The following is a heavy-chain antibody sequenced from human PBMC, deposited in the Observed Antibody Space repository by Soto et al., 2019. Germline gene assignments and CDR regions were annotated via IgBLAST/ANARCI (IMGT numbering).Heavy chain of an antibody. V-gene: IGHV3-23*05. D-gene: IGHD2-21*01. CDR2: IYGSGRGI. CDR1: GLPHSNFA. J-gene: IGHJ4*02. CDR3: AKDAVYNDGLWLMDH. Sequence: GSLRLSCTASGLPHSNFAMMWVRQAPGKGLECVSGIYGSGRGIEYADSVKGRFTISRDNSKNTVYLEMTDLRADDTAIYYCAKDAVYNDGLWLMDHWGQGTQVTVSS.